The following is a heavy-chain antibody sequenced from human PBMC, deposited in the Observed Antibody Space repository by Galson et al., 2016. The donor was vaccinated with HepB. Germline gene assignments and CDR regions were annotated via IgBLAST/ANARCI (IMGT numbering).Heavy chain of an antibody. CDR3: ARDGRIVGVTYGTGNWFDP. J-gene: IGHJ5*02. CDR2: IFDTGGT. D-gene: IGHD1-26*01. CDR1: GDSISRYS. V-gene: IGHV4-59*01. Sequence: SETLSLTCAVSGDSISRYSWSWIRQPPGKGLEWIGYIFDTGGTNYNPSLKSRVTISVDTSKNQFSLKLNSLTAADTAVYYCARDGRIVGVTYGTGNWFDPWGQGTLVTVSS.